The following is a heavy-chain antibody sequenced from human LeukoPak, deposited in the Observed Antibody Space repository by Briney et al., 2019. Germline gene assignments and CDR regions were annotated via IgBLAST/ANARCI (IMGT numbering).Heavy chain of an antibody. J-gene: IGHJ4*02. V-gene: IGHV4-31*03. Sequence: SETLSLTCTVSGGSISSGTYHWSWIRQYPGKGLEWIGHISHGGTTYYNPSLKSRVTVSVDTSKNQFSLKLTSVTAADTAVYYCARGRGTVAIDYWGQGTLVTVSS. CDR2: ISHGGTT. CDR1: GGSISSGTYH. D-gene: IGHD5-12*01. CDR3: ARGRGTVAIDY.